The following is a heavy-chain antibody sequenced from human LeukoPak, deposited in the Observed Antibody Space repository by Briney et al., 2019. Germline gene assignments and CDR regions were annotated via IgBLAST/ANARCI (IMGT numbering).Heavy chain of an antibody. D-gene: IGHD3-3*01. CDR1: GFTFSSYA. J-gene: IGHJ6*02. CDR2: ISYDGSNK. CDR3: ASETESSITIFGVVITADYYYGMDV. Sequence: GGSLRLSCAASGFTFSSYAMHWVRQAPGKGLEWVAVISYDGSNKYYADSVKGRFTISRDNSKNTLYLQMNSLRAEDTAVYYCASETESSITIFGVVITADYYYGMDVWGQGTTVTVSS. V-gene: IGHV3-30-3*01.